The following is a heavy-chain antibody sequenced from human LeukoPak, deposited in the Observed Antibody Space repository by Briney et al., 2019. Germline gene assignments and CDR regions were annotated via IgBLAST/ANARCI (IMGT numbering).Heavy chain of an antibody. CDR1: GFTFSNAW. CDR2: IKSKTDGGTT. Sequence: GGSLRLSCAASGFTFSNAWMSWVRPAPGKGLEWVGRIKSKTDGGTTDYAAPVKGRFTISRDDSKNTLYLQMNSLKTEDTAVYYCTTESKWLRAFDYWGQGTLVTVSS. D-gene: IGHD3-22*01. CDR3: TTESKWLRAFDY. J-gene: IGHJ4*02. V-gene: IGHV3-15*01.